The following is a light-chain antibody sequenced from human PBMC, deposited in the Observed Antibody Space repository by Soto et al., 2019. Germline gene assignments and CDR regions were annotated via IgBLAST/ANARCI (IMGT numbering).Light chain of an antibody. CDR3: QQSYSTPT. V-gene: IGKV1-39*01. J-gene: IGKJ4*01. CDR1: QNIGVY. CDR2: AAS. Sequence: DIQMTQSPSSLSASVGDRVTITCRASQNIGVYLNWYQKKPGKAPKLLIYAASSLQSGVPSRFSGSGSGTDFTLTISSLQPEDFATYYCQQSYSTPTFGGGTKVDIK.